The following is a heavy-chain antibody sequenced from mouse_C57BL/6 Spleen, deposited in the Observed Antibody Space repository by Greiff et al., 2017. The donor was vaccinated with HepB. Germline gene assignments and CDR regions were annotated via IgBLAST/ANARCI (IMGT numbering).Heavy chain of an antibody. J-gene: IGHJ3*01. CDR2: ISGGGGNT. Sequence: EVKLVESGGGLVKPGGSLKLSCAASGFTFSSYTMSWVRQTPEKRLEWVATISGGGGNTYYPDSVKGRFTISRDNAKNTLYLQMSSLRSEDTALYYCARRDYYGSSYVAWFAYWGQGTLVTVSA. D-gene: IGHD1-1*01. V-gene: IGHV5-9*01. CDR1: GFTFSSYT. CDR3: ARRDYYGSSYVAWFAY.